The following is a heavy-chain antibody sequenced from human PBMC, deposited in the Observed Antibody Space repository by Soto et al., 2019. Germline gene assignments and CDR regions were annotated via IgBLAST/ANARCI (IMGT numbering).Heavy chain of an antibody. CDR3: ARDGRSGWGHRYYYGMDV. Sequence: PSETLSLTCAVSGGSLSNYYWSWIRQPPGKGLEWIGYIYYSGSTYYNPSLKSRVTISVDTSKNQFSLKLSSVTAADTAVYYCARDGRSGWGHRYYYGMDVWGQGTTVTVSS. D-gene: IGHD3-3*01. CDR2: IYYSGST. V-gene: IGHV4-30-4*01. CDR1: GGSLSNYY. J-gene: IGHJ6*02.